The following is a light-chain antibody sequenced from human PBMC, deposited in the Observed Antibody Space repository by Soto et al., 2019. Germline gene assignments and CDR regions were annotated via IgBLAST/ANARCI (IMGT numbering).Light chain of an antibody. J-gene: IGKJ1*01. CDR3: QQYNDYSAWT. V-gene: IGKV3-20*01. Sequence: ENVLTQSPGTLSLSPGERATLSCRASQSVSRNFLAWYQQKPGQAPRLLIYGASSRATGIPDRFSGSGSGTDFTLTISRLEPDDFATYYCQQYNDYSAWTFGQGTKVDIK. CDR1: QSVSRNF. CDR2: GAS.